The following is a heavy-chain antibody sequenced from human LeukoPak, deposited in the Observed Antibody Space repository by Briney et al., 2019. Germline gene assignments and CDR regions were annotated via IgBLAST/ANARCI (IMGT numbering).Heavy chain of an antibody. Sequence: ASVTDSFLGTGYSFTSYGISWVRQAPGQGLEWMGWISGHNDKTNYAQKLQGRVTMTKDTSSSTAYMELRSLRSDDTAVYYCARQKRMYCPPPEVWGQGTLVTVSS. CDR3: ARQKRMYCPPPEV. D-gene: IGHD2-15*01. CDR2: ISGHNDKT. CDR1: GYSFTSYG. V-gene: IGHV1-18*01. J-gene: IGHJ4*02.